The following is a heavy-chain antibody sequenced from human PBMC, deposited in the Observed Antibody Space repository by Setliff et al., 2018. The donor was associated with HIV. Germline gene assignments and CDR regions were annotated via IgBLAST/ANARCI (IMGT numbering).Heavy chain of an antibody. Sequence: PSETLSLTCTVSGASISSSSHHWAWIRQPPGKGLEYIGNIYYTGSTHHNPSLESRVATSVDTSKNQFSLKLSSVTAADTAVYYCARDGIASGIAYWGQGTLVTVSS. J-gene: IGHJ4*02. CDR3: ARDGIASGIAY. D-gene: IGHD6-13*01. V-gene: IGHV4-39*02. CDR1: GASISSSSHH. CDR2: IYYTGST.